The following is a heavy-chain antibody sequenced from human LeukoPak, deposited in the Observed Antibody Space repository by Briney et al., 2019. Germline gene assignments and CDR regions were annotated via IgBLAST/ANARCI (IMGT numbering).Heavy chain of an antibody. CDR3: ARDSPYPTPRKKQQLGQGYFQH. CDR1: GFTVSSNY. D-gene: IGHD6-13*01. Sequence: GGSLRLSCAASGFTVSSNYMSWVRQAPGKGLEWVSVIYSGGSTYYADSVKGRFTISRDNSKNTLYLQMNSLRAEDTAVYYCARDSPYPTPRKKQQLGQGYFQHWGQGTLVTVSS. J-gene: IGHJ1*01. CDR2: IYSGGST. V-gene: IGHV3-66*01.